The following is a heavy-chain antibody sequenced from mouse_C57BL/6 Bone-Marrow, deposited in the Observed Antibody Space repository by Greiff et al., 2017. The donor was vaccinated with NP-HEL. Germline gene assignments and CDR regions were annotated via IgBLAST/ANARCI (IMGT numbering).Heavy chain of an antibody. D-gene: IGHD1-1*01. CDR2: IDPSDSYT. CDR3: ARKFPHLLRYDY. Sequence: QVQLQQPGAELVKPGASVKLSCKASGYTFTSYWMQWVKQRPGQGLEWIGEIDPSDSYTNYNQKFKGKATLTVDTSSSTAYMQLSSLTSEDSAVYYCARKFPHLLRYDYWGQGTTLTVSS. V-gene: IGHV1-50*01. CDR1: GYTFTSYW. J-gene: IGHJ2*01.